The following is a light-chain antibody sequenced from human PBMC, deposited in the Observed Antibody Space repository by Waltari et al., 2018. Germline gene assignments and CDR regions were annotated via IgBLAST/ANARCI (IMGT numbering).Light chain of an antibody. V-gene: IGLV2-23*02. J-gene: IGLJ2*01. CDR3: QVWDSSSDHVV. CDR2: ELN. CDR1: SGDVGSYQL. Sequence: QSGLTQPASLSGSPGQSIPISRTGTSGDVGSYQLLSWYPRHPDKAPKLRIDELNHRPSGIPERFSGSNSGNTPTLTISRVEVGDEADYYCQVWDSSSDHVVFGGGTKLTVL.